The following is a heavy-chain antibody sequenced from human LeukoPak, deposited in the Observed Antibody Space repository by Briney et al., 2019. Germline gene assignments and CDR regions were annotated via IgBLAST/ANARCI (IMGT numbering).Heavy chain of an antibody. CDR1: GFTFSSYS. Sequence: GGSLRLSCAASGFTFSSYSMNWVRQAPGKGLEWVSSISSSSSYIYYADSVKGRFTISRDNAKNSLYLQMNSLRAEDTAVYYCARNLGLGVSGIAGIGYFQHWGQGTLVTVSS. CDR2: ISSSSSYI. J-gene: IGHJ1*01. D-gene: IGHD6-13*01. CDR3: ARNLGLGVSGIAGIGYFQH. V-gene: IGHV3-21*01.